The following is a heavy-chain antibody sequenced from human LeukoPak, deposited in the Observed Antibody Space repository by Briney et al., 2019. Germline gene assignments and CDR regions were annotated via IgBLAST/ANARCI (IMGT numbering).Heavy chain of an antibody. Sequence: GGSLRLSCAASGFTFSSYSMNWVRQAPGKGLEWVSSISSSSSYIYYADSVKGRFTISRDNAKNSLYLQMNSLRAEDTAVYYCARSPSGNSGSYLHWGQGTLVTVSS. CDR3: ARSPSGNSGSYLH. CDR1: GFTFSSYS. D-gene: IGHD1-26*01. CDR2: ISSSSSYI. J-gene: IGHJ4*02. V-gene: IGHV3-21*01.